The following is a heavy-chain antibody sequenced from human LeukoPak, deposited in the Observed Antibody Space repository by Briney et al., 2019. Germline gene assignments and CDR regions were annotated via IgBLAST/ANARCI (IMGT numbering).Heavy chain of an antibody. Sequence: PGGSLRLSCAASGFTFSSYSMSWVRRALGKGLEWVSGISGSGGSTYYADSVKGRFTISRDNSKNTLYLQMNSLRAEDTAVYYCAKAFPTYSILFDYWGQGTLVTVSS. D-gene: IGHD3-3*02. CDR1: GFTFSSYS. CDR2: ISGSGGST. CDR3: AKAFPTYSILFDY. J-gene: IGHJ4*02. V-gene: IGHV3-23*01.